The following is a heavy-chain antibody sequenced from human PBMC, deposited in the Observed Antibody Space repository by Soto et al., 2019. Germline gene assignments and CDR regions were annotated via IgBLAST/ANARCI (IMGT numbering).Heavy chain of an antibody. V-gene: IGHV1-24*01. CDR3: ATIRGYSGLDGHFEY. Sequence: ASVKVSCKVSGYTLTELSMHWVRQAPGKGLEWMGGFDPEDGETIYAQKFQGRVTMTEDTSTDTAYMELSSLRSEDTAVYYCATIRGYSGLDGHFEYWGQGTQVTVSS. D-gene: IGHD5-12*01. CDR1: GYTLTELS. CDR2: FDPEDGET. J-gene: IGHJ4*02.